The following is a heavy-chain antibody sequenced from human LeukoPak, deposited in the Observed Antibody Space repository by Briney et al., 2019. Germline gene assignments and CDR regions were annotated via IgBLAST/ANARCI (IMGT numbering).Heavy chain of an antibody. V-gene: IGHV3-53*01. D-gene: IGHD3-16*01. CDR2: MYTGGTT. Sequence: GGSLRLSCAASGFTVSGTHMSWVRPAPGKGLEWVSAMYTGGTTYYADSVTGRFTVSRDTSRNTLFLHMNRLRAEDTAVYYCAKDEATSGGGLASWGQGTLVIVSS. CDR3: AKDEATSGGGLAS. J-gene: IGHJ5*01. CDR1: GFTVSGTH.